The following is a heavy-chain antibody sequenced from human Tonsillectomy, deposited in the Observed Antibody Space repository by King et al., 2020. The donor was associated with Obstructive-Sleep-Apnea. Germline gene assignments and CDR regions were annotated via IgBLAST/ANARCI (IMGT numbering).Heavy chain of an antibody. Sequence: HVQLVESGGEVKKPGASVKVSCKASGYTFTGYYMHWVRQAPGQGLEWMGWINPNSGGTNYAQKFQGWVTMTRDTSISTAYMEVSRLRSDDTAVYYCARGMNYDFRVMDVWGQGTTVTVSS. CDR1: GYTFTGYY. J-gene: IGHJ6*02. CDR2: INPNSGGT. V-gene: IGHV1-2*04. CDR3: ARGMNYDFRVMDV. D-gene: IGHD3-3*01.